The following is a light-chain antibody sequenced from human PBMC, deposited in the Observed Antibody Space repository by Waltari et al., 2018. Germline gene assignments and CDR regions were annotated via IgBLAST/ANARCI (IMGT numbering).Light chain of an antibody. CDR1: VLTKEY. V-gene: IGLV3-25*03. CDR2: KDT. CDR3: QSTDTIGTTVV. J-gene: IGLJ2*01. Sequence: SYGLTQPPSVSVSPGQTARINCSGDVLTKEYGYVYQQKPGRAPVGVIFKDTERPPAIPERFSGSGSGTTVTLTITGVQAEDEADYYCQSTDTIGTTVVFGGGTRLIAL.